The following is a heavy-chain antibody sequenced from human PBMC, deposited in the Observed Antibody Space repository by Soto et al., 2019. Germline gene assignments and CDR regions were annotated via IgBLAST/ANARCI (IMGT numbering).Heavy chain of an antibody. Sequence: SETLSLTCAGSGCSISSGGYYWSWIRQPPGKGLEWIGYIYHSGSTYYNPSLKSRVTISVDRSKNQFSLKLSSVTAADTAVYYCASVLRAISPLGMSRFDPWVQGTLVTGSS. V-gene: IGHV4-30-2*01. J-gene: IGHJ5*02. CDR2: IYHSGST. CDR3: ASVLRAISPLGMSRFDP. CDR1: GCSISSGGYY. D-gene: IGHD3-10*01.